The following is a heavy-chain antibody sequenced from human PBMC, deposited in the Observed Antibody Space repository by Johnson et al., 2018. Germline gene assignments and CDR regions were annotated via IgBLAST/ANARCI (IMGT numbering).Heavy chain of an antibody. Sequence: VQLVQSGGGLVQPGGSLRLSCAASGFTFIDAWMGWVRQAPGKGLEWVGRIRSKAAGGTAEYAPSVRGRFTFSRDDSKSTAYLHMDILITEDTAGYYCTTPIGSGWQHHFFAYGGQGTLVSVAS. J-gene: IGHJ4*02. V-gene: IGHV3-15*01. CDR1: GFTFIDAW. CDR2: IRSKAAGGTA. CDR3: TTPIGSGWQHHFFAY. D-gene: IGHD6-19*01.